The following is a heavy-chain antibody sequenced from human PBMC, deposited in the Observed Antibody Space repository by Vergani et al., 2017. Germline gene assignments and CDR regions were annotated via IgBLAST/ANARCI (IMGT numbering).Heavy chain of an antibody. V-gene: IGHV4-39*07. Sequence: QLQLQESGPGLVKPSGTLSLICTVSGGSVSSHSYYWGWIRQPPGKGLEWIGTVYYSGSTYYNPSLRSRAIMSVDASKKQFSLKLTSVTAADTAVYYCARDGGEYDKDALDVWGQGTKVTVTS. CDR1: GGSVSSHSYY. CDR3: ARDGGEYDKDALDV. J-gene: IGHJ3*01. D-gene: IGHD2-21*01. CDR2: VYYSGST.